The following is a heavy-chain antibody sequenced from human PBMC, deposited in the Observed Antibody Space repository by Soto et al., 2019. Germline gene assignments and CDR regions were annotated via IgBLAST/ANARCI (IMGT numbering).Heavy chain of an antibody. D-gene: IGHD2-2*01. CDR3: AKNYQFDC. J-gene: IGHJ4*02. Sequence: EVQLLESGGGLEQPGGSLRLSCAASGFIFTSYAMSWVRQAPGKGLEWVSSINVGDAGTNYADSVKGRFTISRDKSKNTFFLKINFLRTGDTAIYYCAKNYQFDCWGQGTLVTVSS. CDR1: GFIFTSYA. CDR2: INVGDAGT. V-gene: IGHV3-23*01.